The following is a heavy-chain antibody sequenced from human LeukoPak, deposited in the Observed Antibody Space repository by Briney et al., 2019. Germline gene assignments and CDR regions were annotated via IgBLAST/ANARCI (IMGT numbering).Heavy chain of an antibody. CDR2: VSGSSSYI. CDR1: GFTFSSYS. CDR3: AKGGGGVLAS. J-gene: IGHJ4*02. Sequence: GGSLRLSCAASGFTFSSYSMNWVRQAPGKGLEWVSSVSGSSSYIYYADSVKGRFTISRDNAKNSLYLQMDSLRVEDTAVYYCAKGGGGVLASWGQGTLVTVSS. D-gene: IGHD3-16*01. V-gene: IGHV3-21*06.